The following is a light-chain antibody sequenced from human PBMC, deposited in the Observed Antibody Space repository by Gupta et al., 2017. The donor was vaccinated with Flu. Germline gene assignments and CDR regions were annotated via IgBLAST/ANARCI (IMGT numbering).Light chain of an antibody. Sequence: VTISCTGSSSNSGAGYDVHWYQQLPGTAPKLLIYSNSNRPSGVPDRFSGSKSGTSASLAITGLHAEDEADYYCQSYDSSLSAVVFGGGTKLTVL. J-gene: IGLJ2*01. V-gene: IGLV1-40*01. CDR2: SNS. CDR1: SSNSGAGYD. CDR3: QSYDSSLSAVV.